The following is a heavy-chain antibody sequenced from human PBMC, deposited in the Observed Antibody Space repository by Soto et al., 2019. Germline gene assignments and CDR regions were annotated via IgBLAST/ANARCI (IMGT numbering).Heavy chain of an antibody. J-gene: IGHJ4*02. Sequence: PGGSLRLSCAASGFTFSSYGMHWVRQAPGKGLEWVAVISYDGSNKYYADSVKGRFTISRDNSKNTLYLQMNSLRAEDTAVYYCAKDLGFTMIVDWGQGTLVTVSS. CDR1: GFTFSSYG. D-gene: IGHD3-22*01. V-gene: IGHV3-30*18. CDR3: AKDLGFTMIVD. CDR2: ISYDGSNK.